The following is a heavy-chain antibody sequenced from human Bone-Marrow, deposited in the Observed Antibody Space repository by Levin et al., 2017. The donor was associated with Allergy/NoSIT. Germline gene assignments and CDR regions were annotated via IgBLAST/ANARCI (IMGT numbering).Heavy chain of an antibody. CDR1: GITFSQAW. J-gene: IGHJ5*02. CDR3: ATGGGVVRFDP. CDR2: MKSARDGGTT. Sequence: GGSLRLSCVVSGITFSQAWMTWVRQAPGKGLEWVGRMKSARDGGTTDYAGPVKGRFTISRDDSINTVYLHMMSLKTEDTALYYCATGGGVVRFDPWGRGTLVTVSS. D-gene: IGHD3-3*01. V-gene: IGHV3-15*01.